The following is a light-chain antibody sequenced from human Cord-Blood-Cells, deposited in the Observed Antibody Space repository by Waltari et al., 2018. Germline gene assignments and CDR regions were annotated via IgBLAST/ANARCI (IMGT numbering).Light chain of an antibody. V-gene: IGLV1-47*01. CDR1: SSNIGSNY. CDR3: AAWDDSLSGPV. CDR2: RTK. Sequence: QSVLTQPPSASGTPGQRVTISCSGSSSNIGSNYVYWYQQLPGTAPKPLSCRTKQRPSGVPDRCSGSKSGTSASLAISGLRSEDEADYYCAAWDDSLSGPVFGGGTKLTVL. J-gene: IGLJ3*02.